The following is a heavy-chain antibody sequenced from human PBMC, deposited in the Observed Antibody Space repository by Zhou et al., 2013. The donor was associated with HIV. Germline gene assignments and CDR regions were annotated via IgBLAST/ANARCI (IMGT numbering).Heavy chain of an antibody. CDR2: IIPIFGTA. Sequence: QVQLVQSGAEVKKPGSSVKVSCKASGGTFSSYAISWVRQAPGQGLEWMGGIIPIFGTANYAQKFQGRVTITTDESTSTAYMELSSLRSEDTAVYYCARDNRYCSSTSCQGYYYYYMDVWGKGTTVTVSS. CDR3: ARDNRYCSSTSCQGYYYYYMDV. D-gene: IGHD2-2*01. CDR1: GGTFSSYA. V-gene: IGHV1-69*05. J-gene: IGHJ6*03.